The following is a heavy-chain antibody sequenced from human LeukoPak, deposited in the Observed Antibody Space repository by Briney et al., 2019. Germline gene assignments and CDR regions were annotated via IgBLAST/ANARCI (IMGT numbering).Heavy chain of an antibody. CDR2: ITGSGGHT. Sequence: GGSLRLSCAASGFTFTAYAMSWVRQDPRAGLEWVSGITGSGGHTVYADSVKGRFTISGDNSRNTLFLQMNSLRVDDTAVYYCAMDPNGDYIGATSFDPWGRGTLVTVSS. CDR3: AMDPNGDYIGATSFDP. CDR1: GFTFTAYA. D-gene: IGHD4-17*01. J-gene: IGHJ5*02. V-gene: IGHV3-23*01.